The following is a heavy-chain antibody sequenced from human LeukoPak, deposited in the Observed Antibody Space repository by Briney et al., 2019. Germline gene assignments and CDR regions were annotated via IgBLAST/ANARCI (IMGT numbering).Heavy chain of an antibody. D-gene: IGHD4-23*01. CDR3: ARTRAYGGRPDY. CDR2: IYYSGSA. V-gene: IGHV4-59*01. J-gene: IGHJ4*02. CDR1: GGSISSYY. Sequence: SETLSLTCTVSGGSISSYYWSWIRQPPGKGLEWIGYIYYSGSADYNPSLKSRVTISVDTSKNQFSLKLSSVTAADTAVYYCARTRAYGGRPDYWGQGTLVTVSS.